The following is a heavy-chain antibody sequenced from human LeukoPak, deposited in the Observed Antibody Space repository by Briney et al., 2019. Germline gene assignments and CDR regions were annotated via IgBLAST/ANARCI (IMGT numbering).Heavy chain of an antibody. D-gene: IGHD3-16*02. J-gene: IGHJ4*02. CDR1: GGSISSGDYY. CDR3: ASTPYDYVWGSYRYANY. V-gene: IGHV4-30-4*01. CDR2: IYYSGST. Sequence: SETLSLTCTVSGGSISSGDYYWSWIRRPPGKGLEWIGYIYYSGSTYYNPSLKSRVTISVDTSKNQFSLKLSSVTAADTAVYYCASTPYDYVWGSYRYANYWGQGTLVTVSS.